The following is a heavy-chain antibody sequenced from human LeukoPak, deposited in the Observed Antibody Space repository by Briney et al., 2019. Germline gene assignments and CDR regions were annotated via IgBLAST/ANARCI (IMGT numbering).Heavy chain of an antibody. Sequence: SETLSLTCTVSGGPIYSYYWSWIRQTAGKGLEWIGRLYLGASTNYNPSLKSRVTMSVDTSKKQFALKLSAVTAADTAVYYCARLKFYDSTGYSPGHYMDVWGKGTTVTLSS. J-gene: IGHJ6*03. CDR1: GGPIYSYY. D-gene: IGHD3-22*01. V-gene: IGHV4-4*07. CDR3: ARLKFYDSTGYSPGHYMDV. CDR2: LYLGAST.